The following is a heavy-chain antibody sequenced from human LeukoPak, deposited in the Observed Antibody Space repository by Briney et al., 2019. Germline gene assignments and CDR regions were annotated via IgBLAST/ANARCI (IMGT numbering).Heavy chain of an antibody. V-gene: IGHV4-59*01. CDR1: GGSISSYY. CDR2: IYYSGST. CDR3: ARGYDYVWGSHRALGY. Sequence: SETLSLTCTVSGGSISSYYWSWIRQPPGKGLEWIGYIYYSGSTNYSPSLKSRVTVSVDTSKNQFSLKLTSVTAADTAVYYCARGYDYVWGSHRALGYWGQGTLVTVSS. J-gene: IGHJ4*02. D-gene: IGHD3-16*02.